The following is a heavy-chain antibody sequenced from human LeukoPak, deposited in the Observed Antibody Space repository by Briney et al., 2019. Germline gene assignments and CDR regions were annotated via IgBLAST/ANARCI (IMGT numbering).Heavy chain of an antibody. CDR1: GFIFSDYY. CDR2: ISSSGSTI. CDR3: TRDWADTSSLGYWYFDL. V-gene: IGHV3-11*04. D-gene: IGHD5-18*01. J-gene: IGHJ2*01. Sequence: PGGSLRLPCAASGFIFSDYYMSWIRQAPGKGVEWVSYISSSGSTIYYANSVKGRFTISRHNAKTTLYLQMNSLRAEDTAVYYCTRDWADTSSLGYWYFDLWGRGTLVTVSS.